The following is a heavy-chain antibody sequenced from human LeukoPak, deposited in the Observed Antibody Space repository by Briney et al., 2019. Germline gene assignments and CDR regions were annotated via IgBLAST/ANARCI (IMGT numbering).Heavy chain of an antibody. V-gene: IGHV3-23*01. CDR3: AKGNGCDWGSGLDG. J-gene: IGHJ6*02. CDR1: GFTFSSYV. CDR2: ISGSGGST. D-gene: IGHD2-21*02. Sequence: GGSLRLSCTASGFTFSSYVMSWVRQAPGKGLEWVGAISGSGGSTSYADSVKGRFTISRDNSKYTLYLKLNSLRAEDSAVYYCAKGNGCDWGSGLDGWGQGRTVTVSS.